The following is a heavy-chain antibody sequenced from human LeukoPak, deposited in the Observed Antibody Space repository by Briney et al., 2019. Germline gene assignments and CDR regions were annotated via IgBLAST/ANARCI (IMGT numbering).Heavy chain of an antibody. CDR2: ISSSSSTI. Sequence: GGSLRLSCAASGFTFSSYSMNWVRQAPGKGLEWVSYISSSSSTIYYADSVKGRFTISRDNAKNSLYLQMNSLKAEDTAVYYCARDQVVTTVTTTFDYWGQGTLVTVSS. CDR1: GFTFSSYS. D-gene: IGHD4-11*01. V-gene: IGHV3-48*01. CDR3: ARDQVVTTVTTTFDY. J-gene: IGHJ4*02.